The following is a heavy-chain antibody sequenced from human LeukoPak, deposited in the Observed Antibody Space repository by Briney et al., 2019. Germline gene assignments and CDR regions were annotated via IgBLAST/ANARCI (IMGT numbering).Heavy chain of an antibody. J-gene: IGHJ5*02. D-gene: IGHD1-26*01. CDR3: ARGRCLGATLSNWFDP. CDR2: MKRDGSEI. Sequence: GGSLRLSCSASGFTFSTYWMSWVRQAPGKGLEWVANMKRDGSEIYYVDSVKGRFTISRDNAKNSLYLQMNSLRAEDTAVYYCARGRCLGATLSNWFDPWGQGTLVTVSS. CDR1: GFTFSTYW. V-gene: IGHV3-7*01.